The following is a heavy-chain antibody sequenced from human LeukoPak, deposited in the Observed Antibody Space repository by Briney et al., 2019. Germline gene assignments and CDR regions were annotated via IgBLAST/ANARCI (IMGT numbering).Heavy chain of an antibody. D-gene: IGHD3-10*01. J-gene: IGHJ5*01. Sequence: ASETLSLTCAVYGGSFSGYYWSWIRQPAGKGLEWIGRIYTRGSTNYNPSLKSRVTMSVDTSKNQFSLKLSSVTAADTAVYYCATDGMVRGPDAWFDSWGQGTLVTVSS. CDR1: GGSFSGYY. CDR3: ATDGMVRGPDAWFDS. CDR2: IYTRGST. V-gene: IGHV4-4*07.